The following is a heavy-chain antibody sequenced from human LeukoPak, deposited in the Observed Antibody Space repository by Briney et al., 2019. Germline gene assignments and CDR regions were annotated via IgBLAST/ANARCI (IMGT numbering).Heavy chain of an antibody. D-gene: IGHD5-24*01. V-gene: IGHV4-59*01. CDR3: ARDDGYNCFDY. CDR1: GGSISSYY. J-gene: IGHJ4*02. CDR2: IYYSEST. Sequence: SETLSLTCTVSGGSISSYYWSWIRQPPGKGLEWIGYIYYSESTNYNPSLKSRVTISVDTSKNQFSLKLSSVTAADTAVYYCARDDGYNCFDYWGQGTLVTVSS.